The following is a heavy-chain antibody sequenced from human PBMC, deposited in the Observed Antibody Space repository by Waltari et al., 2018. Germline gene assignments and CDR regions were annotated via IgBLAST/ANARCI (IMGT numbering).Heavy chain of an antibody. CDR3: AKDLGGFSGSHWYFDL. V-gene: IGHV3-23*04. CDR2: IRGSDGRT. CDR1: GFTFRSYF. J-gene: IGHJ2*01. D-gene: IGHD5-12*01. Sequence: EVQLVESGGGLVPPGGSLRLSCAASGFTFRSYFISWVRQATGRGLEWVSSIRGSDGRTNYADSAKGRFTISRDNVKNTLFLQMNSLRADDAAVYYCAKDLGGFSGSHWYFDLWGRGTLVTVSS.